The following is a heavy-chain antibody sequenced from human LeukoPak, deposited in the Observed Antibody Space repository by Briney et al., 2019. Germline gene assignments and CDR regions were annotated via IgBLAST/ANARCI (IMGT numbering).Heavy chain of an antibody. V-gene: IGHV4-30-4*08. CDR3: ARMDYYGSGSPYAFDI. CDR2: IYYSGST. Sequence: PSETLSLTCTVSGGSISSGSYYWSWIRQPPGKGLEWIGYIYYSGSTYYNPSLKSRVTISVDTSKNQFSLNLSSVTAADTAVCYCARMDYYGSGSPYAFDIWGQGTMVTVSS. D-gene: IGHD3-10*01. CDR1: GGSISSGSYY. J-gene: IGHJ3*02.